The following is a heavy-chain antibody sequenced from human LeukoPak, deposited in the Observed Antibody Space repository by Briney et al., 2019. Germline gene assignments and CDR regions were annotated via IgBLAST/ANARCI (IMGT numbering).Heavy chain of an antibody. CDR3: AKETSRIGGSMASFDY. CDR2: IRYDGGNQ. V-gene: IGHV3-30*02. CDR1: GFTFSIYG. Sequence: PGGSLRLSCEASGFTFSIYGLHWVRQAPGKGLEWVAFIRYDGGNQYYADSVKGRFTISRDNSMNTLYLQMNSLRAEDTAVYYCAKETSRIGGSMASFDYWGQGTLVTVSS. J-gene: IGHJ4*02. D-gene: IGHD1-26*01.